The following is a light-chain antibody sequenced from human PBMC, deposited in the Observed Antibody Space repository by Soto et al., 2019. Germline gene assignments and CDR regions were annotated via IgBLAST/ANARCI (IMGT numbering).Light chain of an antibody. CDR2: DAS. V-gene: IGKV1-5*01. Sequence: DIQSTQSPSPLSASVGARVPITGRASQSISSWLAWYQQKPGKAPKLLIYDASSLESGVPSRFSGSGSGTEFTLTISNLQPDDFATYFCQQYHNYPRTFGQGTKVDI. J-gene: IGKJ1*01. CDR3: QQYHNYPRT. CDR1: QSISSW.